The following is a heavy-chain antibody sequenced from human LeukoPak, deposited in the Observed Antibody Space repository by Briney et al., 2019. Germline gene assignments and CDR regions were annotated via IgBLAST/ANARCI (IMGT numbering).Heavy chain of an antibody. CDR1: GFTFSSYW. CDR3: AREIGVGATLL. Sequence: GGSLRLSCAASGFTFSSYWMHWVRRAPGKGLVWVSRINSDGSSTSCADSVKGRFTISRDNAKNTLYLQMNSLRAEDTAVYYCAREIGVGATLLWGQGTLVTVSS. D-gene: IGHD1-26*01. CDR2: INSDGSST. J-gene: IGHJ4*02. V-gene: IGHV3-74*01.